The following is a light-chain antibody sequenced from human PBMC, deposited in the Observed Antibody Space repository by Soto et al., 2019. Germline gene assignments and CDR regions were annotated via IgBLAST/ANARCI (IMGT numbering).Light chain of an antibody. CDR2: AAS. CDR1: QSINNRY. Sequence: EIVLTQSPGTLSLSPGERATLSCRASQSINNRYLAWYQQKPGQAPRLLIYAASSRATGIPDRFSGSGSGTDFTLTISRLEHVDFAVYYCHQCGSSPGFTFGPGTKVDIK. CDR3: HQCGSSPGFT. V-gene: IGKV3-20*01. J-gene: IGKJ3*01.